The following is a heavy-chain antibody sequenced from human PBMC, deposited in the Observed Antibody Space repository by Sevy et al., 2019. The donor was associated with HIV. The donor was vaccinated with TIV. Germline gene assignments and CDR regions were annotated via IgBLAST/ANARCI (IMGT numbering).Heavy chain of an antibody. CDR3: ARDRGYCSGGSGYSGGFDY. V-gene: IGHV6-1*01. CDR2: TYYRSKWFN. CDR1: GDSVSSNSAA. J-gene: IGHJ4*02. D-gene: IGHD2-15*01. Sequence: SQTLSLTCAISGDSVSSNSAAWNWIRQSPSRGLEWLGRTYYRSKWFNDYAVSVKSRITINPDTSKKQFSLQLNSVTPEETAVYYCARDRGYCSGGSGYSGGFDYWGQGALVTVSS.